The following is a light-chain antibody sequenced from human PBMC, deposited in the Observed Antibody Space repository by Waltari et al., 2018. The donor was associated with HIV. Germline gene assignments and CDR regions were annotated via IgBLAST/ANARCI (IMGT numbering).Light chain of an antibody. V-gene: IGLV2-11*01. CDR3: CSHAGNLIFV. CDR1: SSYVATF. J-gene: IGLJ1*01. Sequence: QSALTQPHSVSGSPGQSLTISCTGTSSYVATFVSWYQQHPGKVPKVIIYDVNKRPSGVPYRFSGSESGNTASLTISGLQAEDESDDYCCSHAGNLIFVFGTGTKVTVL. CDR2: DVN.